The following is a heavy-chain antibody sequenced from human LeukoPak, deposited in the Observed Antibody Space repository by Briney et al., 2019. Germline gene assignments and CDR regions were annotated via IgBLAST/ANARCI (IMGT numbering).Heavy chain of an antibody. CDR3: ARMSWFYYYYYSMDV. CDR2: INHSGST. J-gene: IGHJ6*03. CDR1: GGSFSGYY. V-gene: IGHV4-34*01. D-gene: IGHD3-10*01. Sequence: SETLSLTCAVYGGSFSGYYWSWIRQPPGKGLEWIGEINHSGSTNYNPSLKSRVTISVDTSKNQFSLKLSSVTAADTAVYYCARMSWFYYYYYSMDVWGKGTTVTVSS.